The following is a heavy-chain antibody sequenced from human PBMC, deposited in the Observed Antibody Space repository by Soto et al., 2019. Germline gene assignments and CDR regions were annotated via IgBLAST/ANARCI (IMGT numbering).Heavy chain of an antibody. D-gene: IGHD3-3*01. CDR2: IYWDDDK. V-gene: IGHV2-5*02. Sequence: QITLNESGPTVVRPTETLTLTCRFSGFSLTTSGVGVGWISQSPGKAPEWLALIYWDDDKRYSASLKSRLTITKATSKNQVVLTVSDLDPTDTATYYCAHRVLRTVFGLVTTTAIYFDFWGQGTPVAVSS. CDR3: AHRVLRTVFGLVTTTAIYFDF. CDR1: GFSLTTSGVG. J-gene: IGHJ4*02.